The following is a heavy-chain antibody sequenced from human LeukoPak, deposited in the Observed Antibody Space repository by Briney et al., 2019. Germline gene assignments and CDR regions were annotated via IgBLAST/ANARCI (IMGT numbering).Heavy chain of an antibody. CDR1: GYTFTDYY. D-gene: IGHD3-22*01. J-gene: IGHJ4*02. V-gene: IGHV1-2*02. CDR2: INPNSGDT. CDR3: ARGDYYDSSGFRW. Sequence: ASVKVSCKASGYTFTDYYMHWVRQAPGQGLEWLGWINPNSGDTYYAQKFQGRVIMTRDTSISTAYMELSRLRSDDTAIYYCARGDYYDSSGFRWWGQGTLVTVSS.